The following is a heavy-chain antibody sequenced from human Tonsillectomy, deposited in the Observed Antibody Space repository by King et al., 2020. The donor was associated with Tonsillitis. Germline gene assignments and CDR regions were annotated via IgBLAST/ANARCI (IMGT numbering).Heavy chain of an antibody. J-gene: IGHJ4*02. D-gene: IGHD5-18*01. CDR1: GFTFSSYG. CDR2: ISYDGSNK. CDR3: AKDRRIQLWSTAPYYFDY. V-gene: IGHV3-30*18. Sequence: VQLVESGGGVVQPGRSLRLSCAASGFTFSSYGMHWVRQAPGKGLEWVAVISYDGSNKYYADSVKGRFTISRDNSKNTLYLQMNSLRAEDTAVYDCAKDRRIQLWSTAPYYFDYWGQGXLVTVSS.